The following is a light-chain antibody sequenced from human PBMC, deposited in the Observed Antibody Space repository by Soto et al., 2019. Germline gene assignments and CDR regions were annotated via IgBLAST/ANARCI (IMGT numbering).Light chain of an antibody. CDR1: TGPVTTSHY. J-gene: IGLJ3*02. Sequence: QAVVTQEPSLTVSPGGTVTLTCASSTGPVTTSHYPNWFQQKPGQPPRSLIYSTTNTPSWTPARFSGSLLGAKAALTLSGVLAEEEDDYCRVFYCGGGHLVFGGGTKVTVL. CDR2: STT. CDR3: VFYCGGGHLV. V-gene: IGLV7-43*01.